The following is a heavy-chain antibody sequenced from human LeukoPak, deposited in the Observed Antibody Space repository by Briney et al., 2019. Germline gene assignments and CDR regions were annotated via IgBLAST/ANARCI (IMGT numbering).Heavy chain of an antibody. CDR3: ARGSGSSLHVAFDI. D-gene: IGHD3-10*01. V-gene: IGHV4-34*01. CDR1: GGSFSVYY. CDR2: VNHSGST. J-gene: IGHJ3*02. Sequence: PSETLSLTCAGYGGSFSVYYWSWIRQPPGKGLEWIGEVNHSGSTNYKPSLKSRVTISVDTSKNQLSLKLSSVTAADTAVYYCARGSGSSLHVAFDIWGQGTMVTVSS.